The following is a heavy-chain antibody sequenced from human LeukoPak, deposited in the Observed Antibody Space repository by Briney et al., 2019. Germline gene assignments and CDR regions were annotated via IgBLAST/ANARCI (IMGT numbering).Heavy chain of an antibody. J-gene: IGHJ4*02. CDR2: ISYDGSNK. Sequence: GGSLRLSCAASGFTFSSYGMHWVRQAPGKGLEWVAVISYDGSNKYYADSVKGRFTISRDNSKNTLYLQMNSLRAEDTAVYYCARDRPYYYDSSGYDYWGQGTLVTVSS. V-gene: IGHV3-30*19. D-gene: IGHD3-22*01. CDR1: GFTFSSYG. CDR3: ARDRPYYYDSSGYDY.